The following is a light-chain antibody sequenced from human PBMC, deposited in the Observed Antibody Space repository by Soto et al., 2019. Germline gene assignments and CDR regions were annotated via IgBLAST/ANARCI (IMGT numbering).Light chain of an antibody. V-gene: IGKV3-15*01. J-gene: IGKJ1*01. CDR1: QGVSNH. Sequence: EVVMTQSPATLSLSPGERATLSCRASQGVSNHLAWYQQKPGQAPRLLIYGASTRATGIPARFSGSGSGTESTLTISSLQSEDFAVYYCQQYDNWPPWTFGQGTKVEIK. CDR2: GAS. CDR3: QQYDNWPPWT.